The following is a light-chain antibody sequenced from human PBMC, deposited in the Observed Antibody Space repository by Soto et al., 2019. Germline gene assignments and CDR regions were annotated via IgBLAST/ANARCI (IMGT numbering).Light chain of an antibody. V-gene: IGLV2-14*03. CDR1: SSDVGAYIY. CDR3: SSYTTSTTLV. Sequence: QSVLTQPASVSGSPGQSITISCTGTSSDVGAYIYVSWYQQHPGKAPKLMIYDASNRPSGISNRFSGSKSGNTASLTISGLQAEDEADYYCSSYTTSTTLVFGGGTQLTVL. J-gene: IGLJ2*01. CDR2: DAS.